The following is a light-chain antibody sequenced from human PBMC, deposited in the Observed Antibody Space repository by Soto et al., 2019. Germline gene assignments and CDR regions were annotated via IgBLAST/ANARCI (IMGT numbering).Light chain of an antibody. CDR2: GAS. J-gene: IGKJ1*01. Sequence: EIVMTQSPATLSVSPGERATLSCRASQSVSSSLAWYQHIPGQAPRLLIYGASTRATGIPARFSGSGSGTAFTLPISSLQSEDFAVYYCRQSSNWLRTFGQGTKVEIK. V-gene: IGKV3-15*01. CDR1: QSVSSS. CDR3: RQSSNWLRT.